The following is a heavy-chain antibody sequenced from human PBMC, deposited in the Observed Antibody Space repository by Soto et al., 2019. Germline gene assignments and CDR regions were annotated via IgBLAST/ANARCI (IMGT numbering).Heavy chain of an antibody. CDR3: ARSLVNGTYEAIDS. CDR1: GYNFNRYW. D-gene: IGHD6-13*01. V-gene: IGHV5-51*01. Sequence: LGESLKISCKGSGYNFNRYWIGWVRQMPGKGLEWMGVIYPGDSDTRYSPSLQGQVTISADKSSSAAYLQWSSLQASDTATYYCARSLVNGTYEAIDSWGQGTMVTVSS. CDR2: IYPGDSDT. J-gene: IGHJ3*02.